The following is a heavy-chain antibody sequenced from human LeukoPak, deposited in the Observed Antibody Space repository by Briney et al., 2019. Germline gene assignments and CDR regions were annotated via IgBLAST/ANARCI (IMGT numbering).Heavy chain of an antibody. V-gene: IGHV1-8*01. CDR2: MNPNSGNT. CDR1: GYTFTSYD. CDR3: ARGRSYYDFWSGYRQYYYYYMDV. D-gene: IGHD3-3*01. Sequence: ASVKVSCKASGYTFTSYDINRVRQATGQGLEWMGWMNPNSGNTGYAQKFQGRVTMTRNTSISTAYMELSSLRSEDTAVYYCARGRSYYDFWSGYRQYYYYYMDVWGKGTTVTVSS. J-gene: IGHJ6*03.